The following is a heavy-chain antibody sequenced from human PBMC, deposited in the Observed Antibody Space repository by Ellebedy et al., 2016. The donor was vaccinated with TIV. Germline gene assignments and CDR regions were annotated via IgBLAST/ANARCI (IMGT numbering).Heavy chain of an antibody. Sequence: GESLKISXAASGFAFSNYAMSWVRQPPGKGLEWISSISTSHNPYLADSVKDRFTVSRDDSESTLFLQMDSLRTEDTAVYYCAKGTRGNNYDPLDYWGQGALVTVSS. CDR2: ISTSHNP. CDR3: AKGTRGNNYDPLDY. V-gene: IGHV3-23*01. CDR1: GFAFSNYA. J-gene: IGHJ4*02. D-gene: IGHD3-16*01.